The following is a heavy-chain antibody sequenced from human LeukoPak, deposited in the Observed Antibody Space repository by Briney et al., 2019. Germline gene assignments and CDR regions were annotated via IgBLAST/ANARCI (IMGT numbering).Heavy chain of an antibody. CDR3: ARAHGFYYYYYMDV. J-gene: IGHJ6*03. CDR1: GVSFSGYY. CDR2: INHSEST. V-gene: IGHV4-34*01. Sequence: PSETLSLTCAVYGVSFSGYYWSWIRQPPGKGLEWIGEINHSESTNYNPSLKSRVTISVDTSKNQFSLKLSSVTAADTAVYYCARAHGFYYYYYMDVWGKGTTVTVSS.